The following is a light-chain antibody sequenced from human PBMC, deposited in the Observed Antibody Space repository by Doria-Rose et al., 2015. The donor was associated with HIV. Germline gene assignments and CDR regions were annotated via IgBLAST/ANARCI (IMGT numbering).Light chain of an antibody. V-gene: IGKV3-20*01. Sequence: EIVLTQSPGTLSLSPGERATLSCRASQSFSSTYLAWYQQKPGQAPSLLIYDGFTRATGIPDRSSASGSGTDFTLTINRLEPEDFALYYCHQYGTSWTFGQGTKVEI. CDR3: HQYGTSWT. J-gene: IGKJ1*01. CDR2: DGF. CDR1: QSFSSTY.